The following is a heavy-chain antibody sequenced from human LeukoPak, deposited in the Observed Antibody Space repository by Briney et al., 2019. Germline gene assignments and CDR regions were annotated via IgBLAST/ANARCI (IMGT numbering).Heavy chain of an antibody. Sequence: GRSLRLSCAASGFTFSSYGMHWARQAPGKGLEWVAVIWYDGSNKYYADSVKGRFTISRDDSRNTLYLQMNSLRGDDTAVYYCAKDVGKWESLHFFDYWGQGTLVTVSS. CDR2: IWYDGSNK. J-gene: IGHJ4*02. V-gene: IGHV3-33*03. D-gene: IGHD1-26*01. CDR1: GFTFSSYG. CDR3: AKDVGKWESLHFFDY.